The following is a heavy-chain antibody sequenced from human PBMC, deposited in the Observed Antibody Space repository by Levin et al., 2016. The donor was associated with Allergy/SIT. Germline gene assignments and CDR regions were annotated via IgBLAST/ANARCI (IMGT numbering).Heavy chain of an antibody. CDR2: ISSSSSYT. CDR3: ARDSPLLWFGESPKLYYYGMDV. V-gene: IGHV3-11*05. J-gene: IGHJ6*02. Sequence: WIRQPPGKGLEWVSYISSSSSYTNYADSVKGRFTISRDNAKNSLYLQMNSLRAEDTAVYYCARDSPLLWFGESPKLYYYGMDVWGQGTTVTVSS. D-gene: IGHD3-10*01.